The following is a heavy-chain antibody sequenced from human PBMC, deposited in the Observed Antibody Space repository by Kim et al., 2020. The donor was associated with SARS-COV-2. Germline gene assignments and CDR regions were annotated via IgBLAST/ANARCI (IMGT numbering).Heavy chain of an antibody. CDR2: IFHSGST. CDR3: ARATILLTYIHGSYFDF. V-gene: IGHV4-4*02. CDR1: GDSISTYNW. D-gene: IGHD3-10*01. Sequence: SETLSLTCAASGDSISTYNWWNWVRQPPGMGLEWIGEIFHSGSTNYNPSLKSRVTISVDKSKNHFSLKLSSVTAAATAVYYCARATILLTYIHGSYFDF. J-gene: IGHJ4*01.